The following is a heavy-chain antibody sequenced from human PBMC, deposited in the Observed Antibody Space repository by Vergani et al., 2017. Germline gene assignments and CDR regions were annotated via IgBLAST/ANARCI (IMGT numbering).Heavy chain of an antibody. CDR2: LSASDRRT. Sequence: EVQLVESGGGLVQPGGSLRLSCAASGFTFIMHAMSWVRQAPGKGLEWVSTLSASDRRTHYADSVKGRFSISRDNSKNTLYLQMNSLRAEDTAVYYCAKDQVYSRQWLARRGYFDYWGQGTLVTVSS. J-gene: IGHJ4*02. CDR3: AKDQVYSRQWLARRGYFDY. D-gene: IGHD6-19*01. V-gene: IGHV3-23*04. CDR1: GFTFIMHA.